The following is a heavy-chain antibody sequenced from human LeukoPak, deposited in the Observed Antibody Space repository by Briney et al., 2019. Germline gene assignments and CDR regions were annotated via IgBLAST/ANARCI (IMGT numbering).Heavy chain of an antibody. Sequence: GGSLRLSCAASGFTFSSYGMSWVRQAPGKGLEWVAFIRYDGSNKYYADSVKGRFTISRDNSKNTLYLQMNSLRAEDTAVYYCAKIEMNWDRSGGYWGQGTLVTVSS. CDR2: IRYDGSNK. CDR1: GFTFSSYG. D-gene: IGHD7-27*01. CDR3: AKIEMNWDRSGGY. J-gene: IGHJ4*02. V-gene: IGHV3-30*02.